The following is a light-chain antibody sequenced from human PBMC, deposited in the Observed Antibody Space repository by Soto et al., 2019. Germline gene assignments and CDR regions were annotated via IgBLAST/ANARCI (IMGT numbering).Light chain of an antibody. V-gene: IGKV3-11*01. Sequence: IVLTQSPATLSLSPGERATLSCRASQSVRSYLAWYQQKPGQAPRLLIYDASNRATGIPARFSGSGSGTDFTLTISSLEPEDFAVYYCQQRSNWPPGGTFGQGTKVEIK. CDR1: QSVRSY. J-gene: IGKJ1*01. CDR3: QQRSNWPPGGT. CDR2: DAS.